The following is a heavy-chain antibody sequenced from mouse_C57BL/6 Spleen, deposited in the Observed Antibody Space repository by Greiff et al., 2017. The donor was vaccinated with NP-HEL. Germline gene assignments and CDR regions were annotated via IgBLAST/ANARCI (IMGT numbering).Heavy chain of an antibody. CDR1: GYSFTGYY. V-gene: IGHV1-42*01. CDR2: INPSTGGT. J-gene: IGHJ4*01. CDR3: ARSGYGDYAMDY. Sequence: EVMLVESGPELVKPGASVKISCKASGYSFTGYYMNWVKQSPEKSLEWIGEINPSTGGTTYNQKFKAKATLTVDKSSSTAYMQLKSLTSEDSAVYYCARSGYGDYAMDYWGQGTSVTVSS. D-gene: IGHD1-1*02.